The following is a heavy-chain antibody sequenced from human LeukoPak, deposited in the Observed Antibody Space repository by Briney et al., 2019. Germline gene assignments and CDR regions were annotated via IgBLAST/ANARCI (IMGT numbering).Heavy chain of an antibody. J-gene: IGHJ5*02. CDR2: INPNSGGT. V-gene: IGHV1-2*02. D-gene: IGHD2-2*02. CDR1: GYTFTAYY. CDR3: ARDQVPAAIQDNWFDP. Sequence: GASVRVSCKASGYTFTAYYLHWVRQAPGQGLEWMGWINPNSGGTNYAQKFQGRVTMTRDTSISTAYMELSRLRSDDTAVYYCARDQVPAAIQDNWFDPWGQGTLVTVSS.